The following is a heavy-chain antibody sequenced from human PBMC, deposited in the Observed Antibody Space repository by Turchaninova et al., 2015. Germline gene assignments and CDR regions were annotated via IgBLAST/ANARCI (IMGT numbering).Heavy chain of an antibody. CDR2: IKKEGSEK. CDR1: GLTFGEHW. CDR3: ASRPPGDFYHGVFDY. Sequence: EVQLAESGGGLVQPGGSLRLSCVGSGLTFGEHWMSWVRQCPGKGLEWVARIKKEGSEKCYAESVKGRFTFSRDNGKNSLYLQMNSLRPEDTAVYYCASRPPGDFYHGVFDYWGQGSLVTVSS. J-gene: IGHJ4*02. D-gene: IGHD2-21*01. V-gene: IGHV3-7*01.